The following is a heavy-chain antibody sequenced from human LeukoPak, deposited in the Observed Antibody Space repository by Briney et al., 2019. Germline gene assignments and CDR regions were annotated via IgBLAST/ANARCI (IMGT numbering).Heavy chain of an antibody. CDR3: ARETSGYYYMDV. D-gene: IGHD3-10*01. Sequence: PGGSLRLSCAASGFTFSRYSMNWVRQAPGKGLEWVANIKQDGSEKYYVDSVKGRFTISRDNAKNSLYLQMNSLRAEDTAVYYCARETSGYYYMDVWGKGTTVTISS. CDR1: GFTFSRYS. V-gene: IGHV3-7*01. J-gene: IGHJ6*03. CDR2: IKQDGSEK.